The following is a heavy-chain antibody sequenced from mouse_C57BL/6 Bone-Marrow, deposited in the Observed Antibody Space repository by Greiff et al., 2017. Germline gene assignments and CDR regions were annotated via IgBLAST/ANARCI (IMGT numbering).Heavy chain of an antibody. CDR1: GYTFTDYY. Sequence: VQLQQSGAELVRPGASVKLSCKASGYTFTDYYINWVKQRPGQGLEWIARIYPGSGNTYYNEKFKGKATLTAEKSSSTAYMQLSSLTSEDSAVYFCTRSHYLLPDYWGQGTTLTVSS. V-gene: IGHV1-76*01. J-gene: IGHJ2*01. D-gene: IGHD1-1*01. CDR3: TRSHYLLPDY. CDR2: IYPGSGNT.